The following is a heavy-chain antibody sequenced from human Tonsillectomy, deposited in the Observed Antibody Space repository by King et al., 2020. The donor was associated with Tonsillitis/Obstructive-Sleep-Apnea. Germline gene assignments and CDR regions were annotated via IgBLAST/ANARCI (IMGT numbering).Heavy chain of an antibody. J-gene: IGHJ4*02. CDR3: ARDKLDYGDLGDY. Sequence: VQLVESGGGVVRPGGSLRLSCAASGFTFDDYGMSLVRQPPGKRLEWVSGIMWNGVSPGYADSVKGRFTISRDNAKNSLYLQMNSLRAEDTALYYCARDKLDYGDLGDYWGQGTLVTVSS. CDR2: IMWNGVSP. D-gene: IGHD4-17*01. V-gene: IGHV3-20*04. CDR1: GFTFDDYG.